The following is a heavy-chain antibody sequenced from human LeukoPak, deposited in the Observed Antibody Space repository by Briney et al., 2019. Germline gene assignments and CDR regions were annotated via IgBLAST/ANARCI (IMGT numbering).Heavy chain of an antibody. D-gene: IGHD7-27*01. J-gene: IGHJ6*02. CDR1: GFTFSSYG. Sequence: PGRSLRLPCAASGFTFSSYGMHWVRQAPGKGLEWVAVISYDGSNKYYADSVKGRFTISRDNSKNTLYLQMNSLRAEDTAVYYCAKDLLGYYYGMDVWGQGTTVTVSS. CDR3: AKDLLGYYYGMDV. CDR2: ISYDGSNK. V-gene: IGHV3-30*18.